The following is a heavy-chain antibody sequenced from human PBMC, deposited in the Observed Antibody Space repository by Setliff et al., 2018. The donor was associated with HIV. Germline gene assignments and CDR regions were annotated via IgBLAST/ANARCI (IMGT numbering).Heavy chain of an antibody. CDR3: ARPHSGRGGGAWSDP. V-gene: IGHV4-39*01. Sequence: SETLSLTCRVYGGSITSGNYYWGWIRQAPGKGLEWIASMIYGGDTWYNPSLKSRVTIYVDTANNEFSLRLSSVTAEDTAVYRCARPHSGRGGGAWSDPWGQGIQVTVSS. J-gene: IGHJ5*02. CDR2: MIYGGDT. CDR1: GGSITSGNYY. D-gene: IGHD6-19*01.